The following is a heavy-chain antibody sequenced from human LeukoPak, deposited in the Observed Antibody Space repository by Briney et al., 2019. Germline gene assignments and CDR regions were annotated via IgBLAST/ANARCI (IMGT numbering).Heavy chain of an antibody. CDR2: IKGDGSST. CDR3: ARDLKNYDILTGYEYYMDV. D-gene: IGHD3-9*01. CDR1: GVTFGSSW. V-gene: IGHV3-74*01. Sequence: GGSLRLSCAAPGVTFGSSWMHWVRQAPGKGLVWVSRIKGDGSSTGYADSVKGRFTISRDNAKNTLYLQMNSLRAEDTAVYYCARDLKNYDILTGYEYYMDVWGKGTTVTVSS. J-gene: IGHJ6*03.